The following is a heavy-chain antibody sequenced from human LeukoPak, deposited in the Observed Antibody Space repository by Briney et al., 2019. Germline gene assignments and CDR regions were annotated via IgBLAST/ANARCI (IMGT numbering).Heavy chain of an antibody. CDR1: GGSISSSSYY. D-gene: IGHD3-9*01. CDR2: IYTSGST. CDR3: ARGAYYDILTGYYGPMDV. J-gene: IGHJ6*03. V-gene: IGHV4-39*07. Sequence: SETLSLTCTVSGGSISSSSYYWGWIRQPPGKGLEWIGRIYTSGSTNYNPSLKSRVTMSVDTSKNQFSLKLSSVTAADTAVYYCARGAYYDILTGYYGPMDVWGKGTTVTVSS.